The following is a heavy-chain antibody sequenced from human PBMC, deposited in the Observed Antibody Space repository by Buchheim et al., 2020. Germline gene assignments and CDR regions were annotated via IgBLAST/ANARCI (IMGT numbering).Heavy chain of an antibody. V-gene: IGHV1-8*01. J-gene: IGHJ4*02. D-gene: IGHD2-8*01. CDR3: ARAYCTNGVCRSPLYYFDY. CDR2: MNPNSGNT. CDR1: GYTFTSYD. Sequence: QVQLVQSGAEVKKPGASVKVSCKVSGYTFTSYDINWVRQATGQGLEWMGWMNPNSGNTGYAQKFQGRVTMTRNTSISTAYLELSSLRSEDTAVYYCARAYCTNGVCRSPLYYFDYWGQGTL.